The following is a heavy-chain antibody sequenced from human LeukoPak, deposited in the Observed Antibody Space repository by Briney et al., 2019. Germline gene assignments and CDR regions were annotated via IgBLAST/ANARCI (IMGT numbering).Heavy chain of an antibody. CDR1: GGSVSTNHW. J-gene: IGHJ4*02. CDR2: IYYSGST. Sequence: SETLSLTCVVSGGSVSTNHWWSWVRQPPGKGLEWIGSIYYSGSTYYNPSLKSRVTISVDTSKNQFSLKLSSVTAADTAVYYCAHITGRRGYFDYWGQGTLVTVSS. CDR3: AHITGRRGYFDY. V-gene: IGHV4-39*01. D-gene: IGHD1-20*01.